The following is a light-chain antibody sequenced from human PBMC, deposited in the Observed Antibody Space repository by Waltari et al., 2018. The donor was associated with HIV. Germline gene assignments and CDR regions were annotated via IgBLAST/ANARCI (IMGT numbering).Light chain of an antibody. CDR2: NSN. J-gene: IGLJ3*02. V-gene: IGLV1-44*01. CDR3: ATWDDSLNGVV. CDR1: SSNIGSNA. Sequence: QSVLTQPPSASGTPGQRVTISCSGWSSNIGSNAVNWYQQLPGTAPKLLIYNSNQRPSGVPDRFSGSKSGTSASLAISGLQSEGEAVYYCATWDDSLNGVVFGGGTKLTVL.